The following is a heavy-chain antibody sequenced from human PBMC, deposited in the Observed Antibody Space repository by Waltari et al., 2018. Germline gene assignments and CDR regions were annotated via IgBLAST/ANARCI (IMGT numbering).Heavy chain of an antibody. D-gene: IGHD1-7*01. Sequence: EVQLVESGGGLVQSGGSLKLSCAASGFTFSGSAMHWVRPASGNGLGGFGRMRSKASNYATAYTASVKGRFTISRDDSKNTAYLQMNSLKTEDTAVYYCTSKLELRYWGQGTLVTVSS. J-gene: IGHJ4*02. V-gene: IGHV3-73*02. CDR1: GFTFSGSA. CDR3: TSKLELRY. CDR2: MRSKASNYAT.